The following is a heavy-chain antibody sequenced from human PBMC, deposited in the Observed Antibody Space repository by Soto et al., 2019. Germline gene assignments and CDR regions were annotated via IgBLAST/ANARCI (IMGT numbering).Heavy chain of an antibody. CDR1: GFAFSNCG. J-gene: IGHJ4*02. CDR3: ARDAPPTYGGRSQFDY. V-gene: IGHV3-33*01. Sequence: GGSLRLSCAASGFAFSNCGMHWVRQAPGKGLEWVAIIWYDGSNKYYADSVKGRFTISRDNSRNTLYLQMNSLRAEDTAVYYCARDAPPTYGGRSQFDYRGQGTLVTVSS. CDR2: IWYDGSNK. D-gene: IGHD2-15*01.